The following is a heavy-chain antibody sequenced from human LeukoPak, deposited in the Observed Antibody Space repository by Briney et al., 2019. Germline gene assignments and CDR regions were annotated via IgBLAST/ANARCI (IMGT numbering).Heavy chain of an antibody. V-gene: IGHV3-33*01. J-gene: IGHJ6*02. CDR1: GFTFRNHA. D-gene: IGHD6-13*01. CDR2: IWYDGSNK. Sequence: PGRSLRLSRAASGFTFRNHAIHWVRQAPGKGLEWVAQIWYDGSNKYYLESVKGRFTISRDNSKNTLYLQMNSLRADDTGVYFCARDGQQQAAYSMDVWGQGTTVTVSS. CDR3: ARDGQQQAAYSMDV.